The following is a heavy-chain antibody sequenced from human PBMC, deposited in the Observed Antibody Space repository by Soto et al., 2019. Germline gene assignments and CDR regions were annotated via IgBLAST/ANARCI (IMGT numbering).Heavy chain of an antibody. D-gene: IGHD6-13*01. V-gene: IGHV1-69*13. CDR2: IIPIFGTA. CDR3: ARAWGIAAAGPYYYYYGMDV. CDR1: GGTFSSYA. J-gene: IGHJ6*02. Sequence: SVKVSCKASGGTFSSYAISWVRQAPGQGLEWMGGIIPIFGTANYAQKFQGRVTITADESTSTAYMELSSLRSEDTAVYYCARAWGIAAAGPYYYYYGMDVWGQGTTVTVPS.